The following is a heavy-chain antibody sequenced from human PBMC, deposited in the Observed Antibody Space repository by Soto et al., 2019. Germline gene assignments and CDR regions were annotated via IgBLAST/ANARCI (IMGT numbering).Heavy chain of an antibody. CDR3: PRDRSYSLDV. CDR1: GSTFSNDW. CDR2: INSDGSST. J-gene: IGHJ6*02. V-gene: IGHV3-74*01. Sequence: GGSLRLSCAVSGSTFSNDWMHWVRQAPGKGLVWVSHINSDGSSTNYADFVKGRFTIARDNAKNTVYLQMNSLRAEDTAVYCCPRDRSYSLDVWGQGTTVTVYS.